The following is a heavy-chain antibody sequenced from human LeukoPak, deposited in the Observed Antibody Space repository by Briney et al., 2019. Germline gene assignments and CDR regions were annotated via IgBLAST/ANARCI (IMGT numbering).Heavy chain of an antibody. CDR1: GFSLSTGGVG. J-gene: IGHJ4*02. CDR2: IYWNDDK. Sequence: SGPTLVNPTQTLTLTCTFSGFSLSTGGVGVGWIRQPPGEALEWLALIYWNDDKRYSPSLKSRLTITKDTSKNQVVLTMTNMDPVDTATYYCAHIDSSGYYLYYFDYWGQGTLVTVSS. D-gene: IGHD3-22*01. V-gene: IGHV2-5*01. CDR3: AHIDSSGYYLYYFDY.